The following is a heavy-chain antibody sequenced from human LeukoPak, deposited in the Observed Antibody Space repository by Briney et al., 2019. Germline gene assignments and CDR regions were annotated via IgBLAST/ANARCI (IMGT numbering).Heavy chain of an antibody. CDR2: IWYDGSNK. J-gene: IGHJ6*04. CDR1: GFTFSSYG. D-gene: IGHD6-19*01. CDR3: ARDSLSEEDYYYYGMDV. Sequence: GGPLRLLCAASGFTFSSYGMHGARQAPGEGLEWVTVIWYDGSNKYYAESVKGRFTISRDNSKNTLYLQMNSLRAEDTAEYYCARDSLSEEDYYYYGMDVWGKGTTVTVSS. V-gene: IGHV3-33*01.